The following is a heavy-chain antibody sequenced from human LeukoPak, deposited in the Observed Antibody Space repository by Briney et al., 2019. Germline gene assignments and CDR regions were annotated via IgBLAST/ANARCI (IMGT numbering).Heavy chain of an antibody. D-gene: IGHD2-15*01. CDR3: AKALLPYCSGGSCYSGLVDY. CDR2: IHSSGAT. V-gene: IGHV3-53*05. CDR1: GFTGSNNY. Sequence: RGSLRLSCAASGFTGSNNYVSWVRQAPGMGLEWVSAIHSSGATCYADSVKGRFTISRDNAKNSLYLQMNSLRAEDTALYYCAKALLPYCSGGSCYSGLVDYWGQGTLVTVSS. J-gene: IGHJ4*02.